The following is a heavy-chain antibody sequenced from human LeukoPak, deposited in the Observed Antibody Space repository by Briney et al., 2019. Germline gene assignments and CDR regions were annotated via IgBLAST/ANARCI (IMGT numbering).Heavy chain of an antibody. J-gene: IGHJ2*01. CDR1: GYTLTELS. CDR2: FDPEDGET. Sequence: ASVKVSCKVSGYTLTELSMHWVRQAPGKGLEWMGGFDPEDGETIYAQKFQGRVTMTEDTSTDTAYMELSSLRSEDTAMYYCATKLDILTGYSNWYFDLWGRGTLVTVSS. CDR3: ATKLDILTGYSNWYFDL. V-gene: IGHV1-24*01. D-gene: IGHD3-9*01.